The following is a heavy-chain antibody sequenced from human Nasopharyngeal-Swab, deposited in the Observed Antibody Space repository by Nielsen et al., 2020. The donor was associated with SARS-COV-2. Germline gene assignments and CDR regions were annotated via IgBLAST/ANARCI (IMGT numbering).Heavy chain of an antibody. V-gene: IGHV3-23*01. J-gene: IGHJ4*02. CDR1: GFIFSCYV. D-gene: IGHD3-22*01. Sequence: GASLNISCAASGFIFSCYVMSWVRQAPGKGLEWVSAISVSGGSTYYPDSVKGRYNISRNNTKNTLYLQMNSLRAEDTGVYYCAKLHHYYRESDYWGQGTLVTVS. CDR2: ISVSGGST. CDR3: AKLHHYYRESDY.